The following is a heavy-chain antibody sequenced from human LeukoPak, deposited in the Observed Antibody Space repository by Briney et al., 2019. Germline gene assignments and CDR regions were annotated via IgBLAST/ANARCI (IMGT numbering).Heavy chain of an antibody. Sequence: GESLKISFKGSGYRFTSYWIGWVRTMPGKGLEWMGIIYPGDSDTRYSPSFQGQVTISADKSISTAYLQWSSLKASDTAMYYCARRITMVRGVQNDAFDIWGQGTMVTVSS. V-gene: IGHV5-51*01. D-gene: IGHD3-10*01. J-gene: IGHJ3*02. CDR3: ARRITMVRGVQNDAFDI. CDR1: GYRFTSYW. CDR2: IYPGDSDT.